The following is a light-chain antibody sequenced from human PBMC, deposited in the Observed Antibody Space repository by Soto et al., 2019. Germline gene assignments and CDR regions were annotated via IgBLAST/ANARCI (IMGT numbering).Light chain of an antibody. Sequence: EIVLTQSPCTLSLSPGERATLSCRASQTVNSVYLAWYQQKPGQAPRLLIYGASSRATGIPDRFSGSGSGTDFTLTITRLEPEDFAVYYCQQYGSSPLTFGGGTKV. CDR2: GAS. V-gene: IGKV3-20*01. CDR3: QQYGSSPLT. J-gene: IGKJ4*01. CDR1: QTVNSVY.